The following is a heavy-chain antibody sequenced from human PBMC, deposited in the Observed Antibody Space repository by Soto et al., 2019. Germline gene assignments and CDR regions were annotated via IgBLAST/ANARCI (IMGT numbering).Heavy chain of an antibody. V-gene: IGHV3-74*01. D-gene: IGHD5-18*01. CDR2: INSDGSST. CDR1: GFTFSSYW. Sequence: GGSLRLSCAASGFTFSSYWMHWVRQAPGKGLVWVSRINSDGSSTSYADSVKGRFTISRDNAKNTLYLQMNSLRAEDTVVYYCARDFGRYSYGSFDYWGQGTLVTVSS. CDR3: ARDFGRYSYGSFDY. J-gene: IGHJ4*02.